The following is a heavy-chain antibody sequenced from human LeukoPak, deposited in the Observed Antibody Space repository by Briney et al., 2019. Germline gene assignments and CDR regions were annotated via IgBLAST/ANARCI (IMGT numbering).Heavy chain of an antibody. CDR1: GGPFSAYY. D-gene: IGHD1-1*01. CDR2: INHSGST. CDR3: ARGGTGNIDF. V-gene: IGHV4-34*01. J-gene: IGHJ4*02. Sequence: SETLSLTCGVYGGPFSAYYWSWIRQPPGKGLEWIGEINHSGSTNYNPSLKTRVAMSVDTSKNHFSLKLSSVTAADTAVYYCARGGTGNIDFWGQGALVTVSS.